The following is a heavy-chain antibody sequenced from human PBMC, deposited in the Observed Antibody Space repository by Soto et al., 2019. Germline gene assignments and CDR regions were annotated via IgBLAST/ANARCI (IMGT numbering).Heavy chain of an antibody. CDR1: GYTFTSYG. Sequence: ASVKVSCKASGYTFTSYGISWVRQAPGQGLEWMGWISAYNGNTNYAQKLQGRVTMTTDTSTSTAYMELRSLRSDDTAVYYCARDGDFWSGYEGSWFDPWGQGTLVTVSS. CDR2: ISAYNGNT. D-gene: IGHD3-3*01. CDR3: ARDGDFWSGYEGSWFDP. J-gene: IGHJ5*02. V-gene: IGHV1-18*04.